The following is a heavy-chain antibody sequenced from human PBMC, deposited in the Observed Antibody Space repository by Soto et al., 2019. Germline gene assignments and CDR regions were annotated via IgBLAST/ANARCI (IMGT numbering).Heavy chain of an antibody. V-gene: IGHV1-46*01. D-gene: IGHD4-4*01. J-gene: IGHJ4*02. CDR3: ARYDYNGYYFDY. CDR2: INPSGGST. CDR1: GYTFSTYY. Sequence: ASVKVSCKASGYTFSTYYMHWVRLAPGQGYEWMGIINPSGGSTTYAQKFQGRVTMTRDTSTTTVYMELSSLKSEDTAVYYCARYDYNGYYFDYWGQGTLVTVSS.